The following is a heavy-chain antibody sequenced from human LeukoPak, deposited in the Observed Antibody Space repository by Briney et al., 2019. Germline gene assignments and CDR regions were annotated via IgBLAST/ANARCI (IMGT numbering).Heavy chain of an antibody. CDR3: ARGEWIAAAGTIGDY. CDR1: GYTFTSYY. CDR2: INPSGGST. Sequence: ASVKVSCKASGYTFTSYYMHWVRQAPGQGLELMGIINPSGGSTRYAQKFQGRVTMTRDMSTSTVYMEVSSLRSEDTAVYYCARGEWIAAAGTIGDYWGQGTLVTVSS. D-gene: IGHD6-13*01. J-gene: IGHJ4*02. V-gene: IGHV1-46*01.